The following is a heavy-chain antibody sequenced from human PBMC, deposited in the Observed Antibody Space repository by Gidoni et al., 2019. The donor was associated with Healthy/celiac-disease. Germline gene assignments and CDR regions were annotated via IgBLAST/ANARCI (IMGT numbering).Heavy chain of an antibody. V-gene: IGHV3-23*01. D-gene: IGHD6-19*01. CDR3: ALGVAGTYYGMDV. CDR2: ISGSVLIT. CDR1: GFTFSSYA. Sequence: EVQLLESGGGLVQPGGSLRLSCEASGFTFSSYAMSWVRQAPGKGLEWVSAISGSVLITYYADSVKGRFTISRDNSKNTLYLQMNSLRAEDTAVYYCALGVAGTYYGMDVWGQGTTVTVSS. J-gene: IGHJ6*02.